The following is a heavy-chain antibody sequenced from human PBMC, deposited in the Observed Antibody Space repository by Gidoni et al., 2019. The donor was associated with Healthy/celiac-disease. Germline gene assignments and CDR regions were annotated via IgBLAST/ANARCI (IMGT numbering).Heavy chain of an antibody. CDR1: GFTFSGSA. V-gene: IGHV3-73*02. D-gene: IGHD6-13*01. Sequence: EVQLVESGGGLVQPGGSLKLSCAASGFTFSGSAMHWVRQASGKGLEWVGRIRSKANSYATAYAASVKGRFTISRDDSKNTAYLQMNSLKTEDTAVYYCTTGWQQLVGGVDYWGQGTLVTVSS. CDR3: TTGWQQLVGGVDY. CDR2: IRSKANSYAT. J-gene: IGHJ4*02.